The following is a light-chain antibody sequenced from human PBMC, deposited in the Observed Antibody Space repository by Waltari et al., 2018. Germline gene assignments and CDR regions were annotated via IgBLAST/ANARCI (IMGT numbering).Light chain of an antibody. J-gene: IGLJ3*02. V-gene: IGLV8-61*01. CDR2: QIN. Sequence: QPPGPAPRTPVYQINRRSAAVPDRFSGSVIGTKAALTITGAQADDESDYYCLCFMGSGIWVFGGGTKVAVL. CDR3: LCFMGSGIWV.